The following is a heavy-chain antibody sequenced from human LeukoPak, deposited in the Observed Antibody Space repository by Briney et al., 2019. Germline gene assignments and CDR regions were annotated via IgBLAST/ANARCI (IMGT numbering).Heavy chain of an antibody. D-gene: IGHD6-25*01. CDR1: GYTFTSYG. V-gene: IGHV1-18*01. J-gene: IGHJ5*02. Sequence: ASLKVSCKASGYTFTSYGISWVGQAPGQGLEWMGWISAYNGNTNYAQKLKSRVTMTTDTSTSTSKMELRSLRSDDTAVYYCAREAGVVRSGPEKEFDPWGQGTLVTVSS. CDR3: AREAGVVRSGPEKEFDP. CDR2: ISAYNGNT.